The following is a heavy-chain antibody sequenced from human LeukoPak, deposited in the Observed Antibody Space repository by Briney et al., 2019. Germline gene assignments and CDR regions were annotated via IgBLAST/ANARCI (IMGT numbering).Heavy chain of an antibody. CDR2: INHSGST. V-gene: IGHV4-34*01. Sequence: PSETLSLTCAVYGGSFSGYYWSWIRQPPGKGLEWIGEINHSGSTYYNPSLKSRVTISVDTSKNQFSLKLGSVTAADTAVYYCARDRAYGSGKYYFDYWGQGTLVTVSS. CDR3: ARDRAYGSGKYYFDY. J-gene: IGHJ4*02. D-gene: IGHD3-10*01. CDR1: GGSFSGYY.